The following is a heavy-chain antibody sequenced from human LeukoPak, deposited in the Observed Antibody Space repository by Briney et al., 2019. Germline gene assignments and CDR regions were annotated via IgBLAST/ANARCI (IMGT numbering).Heavy chain of an antibody. Sequence: SETLSLTCAVYGGSFSGYYWSWIRQPPGKGLEWIGEINHSGSTNYNPSLKSRVTISVDTSKNQFSLKLSSVTAADTAVYYCARVRGDFWSGYLNYYYYYGMDVWGQGTTVIVSS. CDR2: INHSGST. D-gene: IGHD3-3*01. CDR3: ARVRGDFWSGYLNYYYYYGMDV. V-gene: IGHV4-34*01. CDR1: GGSFSGYY. J-gene: IGHJ6*02.